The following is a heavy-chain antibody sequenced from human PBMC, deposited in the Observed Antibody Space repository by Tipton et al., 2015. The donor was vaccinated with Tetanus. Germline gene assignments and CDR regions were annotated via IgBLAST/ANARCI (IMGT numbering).Heavy chain of an antibody. J-gene: IGHJ3*02. V-gene: IGHV3-15*07. Sequence: SLRLSCVASGLIFKNAWMNWVRQAPGKGLDWVGRIKSKTAGGTTDYAAHVKGRFTISRDNAKNSLHLHMKSLRDTDSAAYYCGRVRGGGGYPKAFEIWGEGALVSVSS. CDR2: IKSKTAGGTT. CDR3: GRVRGGGGYPKAFEI. CDR1: GLIFKNAW. D-gene: IGHD3-16*01.